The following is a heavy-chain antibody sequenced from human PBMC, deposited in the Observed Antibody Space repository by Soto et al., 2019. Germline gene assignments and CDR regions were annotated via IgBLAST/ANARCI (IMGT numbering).Heavy chain of an antibody. CDR1: GFTFSRYG. D-gene: IGHD7-27*01. J-gene: IGHJ3*02. Sequence: ASVEVSCKGSGFTFSRYGFRWGRRAPGQGLEWMGWISAYNGNTNYAQKLQGRVTMTTDTSTSTAYMELRSLRSDDTAVYYCARDPSLGDAFDIWGQGTMVTVSS. CDR3: ARDPSLGDAFDI. CDR2: ISAYNGNT. V-gene: IGHV1-18*01.